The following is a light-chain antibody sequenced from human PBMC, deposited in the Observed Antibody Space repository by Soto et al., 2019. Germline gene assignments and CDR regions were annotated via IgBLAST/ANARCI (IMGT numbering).Light chain of an antibody. J-gene: IGKJ3*01. CDR1: QSVSSN. Sequence: EIVMTQSPATLSVSPGERATLSCRASQSVSSNLAWYQQKPGQAPRLLIYGASTRATGIPARFSGSGSGTEFTLTISSLQSEDFAVYYCQQYNNWPLFGPDQSGYQT. V-gene: IGKV3-15*01. CDR3: QQYNNWPL. CDR2: GAS.